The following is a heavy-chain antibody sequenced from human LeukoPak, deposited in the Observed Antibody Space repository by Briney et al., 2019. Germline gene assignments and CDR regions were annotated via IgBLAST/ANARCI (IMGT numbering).Heavy chain of an antibody. Sequence: PGGSRRLSLAASGFTFGDAWMSWVRQAPGEGREWVARIRNKANRYTTEYAASVKGRFTISRDDSENSLYLQMDSLKTEDTAVYYCARSPLGIAPFDYWGQGTLVTVSS. J-gene: IGHJ4*02. CDR1: GFTFGDAW. CDR2: IRNKANRYTT. CDR3: ARSPLGIAPFDY. D-gene: IGHD7-27*01. V-gene: IGHV3-72*01.